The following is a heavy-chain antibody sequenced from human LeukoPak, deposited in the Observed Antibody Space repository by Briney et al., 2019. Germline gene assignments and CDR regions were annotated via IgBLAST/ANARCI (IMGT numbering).Heavy chain of an antibody. Sequence: GGSLRLSCAASGFTVRNNYMSWVRQAPGKGLEWVSVIYSGGSTYYADSVKGRFTISRDNSKNTLYLQMNSLRVEDTAVYYCAKGQRGLWLDAFDIWGQGTTVTVSS. CDR2: IYSGGST. CDR1: GFTVRNNY. D-gene: IGHD5-18*01. V-gene: IGHV3-66*01. J-gene: IGHJ3*02. CDR3: AKGQRGLWLDAFDI.